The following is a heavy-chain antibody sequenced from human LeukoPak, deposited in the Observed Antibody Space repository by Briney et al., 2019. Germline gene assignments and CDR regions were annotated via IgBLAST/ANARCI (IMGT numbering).Heavy chain of an antibody. D-gene: IGHD3-22*01. V-gene: IGHV3-9*01. CDR1: GFTFDDYA. CDR3: AKDVNYDSSGFFDY. Sequence: PPGGSLRLSCAASGFTFDDYAMHWVRQAPGKGLEWVSGISWNSGSIGYADSVKGRFTISRDNGKNSLYLQMNSLRAEDTALYYCAKDVNYDSSGFFDYWGQGILVTVSS. CDR2: ISWNSGSI. J-gene: IGHJ4*02.